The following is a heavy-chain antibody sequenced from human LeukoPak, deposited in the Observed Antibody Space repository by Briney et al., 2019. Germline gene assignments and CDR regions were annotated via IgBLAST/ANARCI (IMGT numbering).Heavy chain of an antibody. CDR2: IDYDGGSG. D-gene: IGHD6-6*01. V-gene: IGHV3-23*01. J-gene: IGHJ6*03. Sequence: GGSLRLSCTVSGFTLSSYEMSWIRQAPGKGLEWVSSIDYDGGSGHYADSVKGRFTISRDNSNNTLFLHLNSLRGEDTAVYYCAKDTYSSSATYYYYMDVWGKGTTVTVSS. CDR1: GFTLSSYE. CDR3: AKDTYSSSATYYYYMDV.